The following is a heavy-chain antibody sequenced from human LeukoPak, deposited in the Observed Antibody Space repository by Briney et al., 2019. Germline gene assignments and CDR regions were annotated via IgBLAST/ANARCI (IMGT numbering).Heavy chain of an antibody. CDR2: IKSKTDGGTT. V-gene: IGHV3-15*01. Sequence: AGGSLRLSCAASGFTFSNAWMSWVRQAPGKGLEWVGRIKSKTDGGTTDYAAPVKGRFTISRDDSKNTLYLQMDSLRAEDTAVYYCARLLYDRSSPWDYWGQGTLVTVSS. CDR3: ARLLYDRSSPWDY. CDR1: GFTFSNAW. J-gene: IGHJ4*02. D-gene: IGHD6-6*01.